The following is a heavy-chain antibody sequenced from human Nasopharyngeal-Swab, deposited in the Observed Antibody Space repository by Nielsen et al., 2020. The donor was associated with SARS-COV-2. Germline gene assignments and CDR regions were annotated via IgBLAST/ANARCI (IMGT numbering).Heavy chain of an antibody. Sequence: GESLKISCAASGFTFDDYGMSWVRQAPGKGLEWVSGINWNGGSTGYADSVKGRFTISRDNAKNSLYLQMNSLRAEDTALYYCARDYYDSSGSAKGNDHWGQGTLVTVSS. CDR1: GFTFDDYG. J-gene: IGHJ4*02. CDR2: INWNGGST. D-gene: IGHD3-22*01. V-gene: IGHV3-20*04. CDR3: ARDYYDSSGSAKGNDH.